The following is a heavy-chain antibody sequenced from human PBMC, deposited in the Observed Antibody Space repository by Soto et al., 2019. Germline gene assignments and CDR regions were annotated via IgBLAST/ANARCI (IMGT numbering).Heavy chain of an antibody. Sequence: EVQLVESGGGLVQPGGSLRVSCAASGFSFSSYSMNWVRQAPGKGLEWVSYISSSSRTIYYADSVKGRFTISRNNAKNSLYLQMSSLRDDETGVYYCAKDRSSTMYAMDVWGQGTTVTVSS. CDR1: GFSFSSYS. V-gene: IGHV3-48*02. D-gene: IGHD2-2*01. CDR2: ISSSSRTI. CDR3: AKDRSSTMYAMDV. J-gene: IGHJ6*02.